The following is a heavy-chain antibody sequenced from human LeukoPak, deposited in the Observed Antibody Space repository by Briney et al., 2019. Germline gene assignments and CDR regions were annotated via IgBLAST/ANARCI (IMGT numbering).Heavy chain of an antibody. CDR3: AKDGARHTALDV. Sequence: GGSLRLSCAASGFIFSNYAIHWVRQAPGKGLEWVAYIWHDSSYRYYPDSVKGRFTISRDNSKTTVYLQMNSLRAEDTAVYYCAKDGARHTALDVWGQGITVTVSS. CDR1: GFIFSNYA. V-gene: IGHV3-30*02. J-gene: IGHJ6*02. CDR2: IWHDSSYR.